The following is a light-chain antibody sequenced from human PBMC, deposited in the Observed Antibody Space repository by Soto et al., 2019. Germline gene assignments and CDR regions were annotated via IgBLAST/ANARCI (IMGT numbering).Light chain of an antibody. CDR1: SSDVGGYNY. J-gene: IGLJ1*01. Sequence: CVLTRPASATRVAGEGVTITCTGTSSDVGGYNYVSWYQQHPGKAPKLMIYEVSKRPSGVPDRFSGSKSGNTASLTVSGLQAEDEADYYCSSYAGSNNYVFGTGTKVTVL. V-gene: IGLV2-8*02. CDR2: EVS. CDR3: SSYAGSNNYV.